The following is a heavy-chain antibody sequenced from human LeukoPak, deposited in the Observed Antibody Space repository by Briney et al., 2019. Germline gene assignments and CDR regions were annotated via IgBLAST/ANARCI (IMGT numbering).Heavy chain of an antibody. CDR2: ISPSGSTK. CDR1: GFTFSNSA. V-gene: IGHV3-48*03. CDR3: TKLAVASADS. J-gene: IGHJ4*02. D-gene: IGHD6-19*01. Sequence: GGSLRLSCAASGFTFSNSAMNWVRQVPGKGLEWVSNISPSGSTKYYADSVKGRFTISRDNAKNSLYLQMNNLRAGDTGVYYCTKLAVASADSWGQGTLVTVSS.